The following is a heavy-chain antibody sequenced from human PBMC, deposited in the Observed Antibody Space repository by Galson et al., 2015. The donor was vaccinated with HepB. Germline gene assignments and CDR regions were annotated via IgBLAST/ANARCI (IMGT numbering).Heavy chain of an antibody. CDR2: IKEDGSEK. D-gene: IGHD3-10*01. Sequence: SLRLSCAASGFILSMYWMNWVRQAPGKGLEWVANIKEDGSEKNYVDSVKGRFTIARDNAKNSLYLQMNSLRAEDTAVYYCARVKRGEWYSFYYYGMDVWGPGTQATVSS. CDR3: ARVKRGEWYSFYYYGMDV. CDR1: GFILSMYW. V-gene: IGHV3-7*05. J-gene: IGHJ6*02.